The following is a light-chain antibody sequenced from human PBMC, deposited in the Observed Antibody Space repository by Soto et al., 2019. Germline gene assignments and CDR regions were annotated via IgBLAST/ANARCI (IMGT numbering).Light chain of an antibody. CDR2: GAS. CDR1: QSVSTNF. J-gene: IGKJ1*01. CDR3: QQYGRTSWT. Sequence: EIVLTQSPGTLSLSPGEEATLSCRASQSVSTNFFAWYQQKPGQAPRLLIYGASTRATGIPDRFSGSGSGTDFTLTISRLEPEDFAVYYCQQYGRTSWTFGQGTKVEIK. V-gene: IGKV3-20*01.